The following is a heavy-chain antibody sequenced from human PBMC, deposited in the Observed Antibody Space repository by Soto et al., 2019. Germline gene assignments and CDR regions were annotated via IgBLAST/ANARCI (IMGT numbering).Heavy chain of an antibody. CDR2: INPSGGST. J-gene: IGHJ6*02. D-gene: IGHD3-10*01. CDR3: AGDSRALLWFGELYPYGMDV. V-gene: IGHV1-46*01. Sequence: GASVKVSCKASGYTFTSYYMHWVRQAPGQGLEWMGIINPSGGSTTYAQKFQGRVTMTRDTSTSTVSMEVSSLRSEDTAVYYCAGDSRALLWFGELYPYGMDVWGQGTTVTVSS. CDR1: GYTFTSYY.